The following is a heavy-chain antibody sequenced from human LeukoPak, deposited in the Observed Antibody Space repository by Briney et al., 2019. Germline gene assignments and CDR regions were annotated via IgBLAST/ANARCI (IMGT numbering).Heavy chain of an antibody. V-gene: IGHV3-7*05. Sequence: GGSLRLSCVASGFTFSSHWMTWVRQAPGKGLEWVANIKQDGREKHYVDSVKGRFTISRHNSNTLYLQMNSLKTEDTAVYYCARVRLDYYETRIDSFDVWGQGTMVTVSS. J-gene: IGHJ3*01. CDR3: ARVRLDYYETRIDSFDV. CDR2: IKQDGREK. CDR1: GFTFSSHW. D-gene: IGHD3-22*01.